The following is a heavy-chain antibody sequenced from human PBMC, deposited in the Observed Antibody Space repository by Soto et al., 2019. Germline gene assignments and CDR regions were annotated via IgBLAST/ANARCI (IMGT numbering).Heavy chain of an antibody. J-gene: IGHJ4*02. CDR2: IGKSGVDT. V-gene: IGHV3-23*01. CDR3: VRGYRRSGWWP. Sequence: EVQLLESGGGLVQPGGSLRLSCAASGFTFSNYVMSWVRQAPGQGLEWVSAIGKSGVDTYYADSVRGRFTISRDNSKNTLSLQMNSRRGEDTAVYYCVRGYRRSGWWPWGQGTLVTASS. CDR1: GFTFSNYV. D-gene: IGHD6-19*01.